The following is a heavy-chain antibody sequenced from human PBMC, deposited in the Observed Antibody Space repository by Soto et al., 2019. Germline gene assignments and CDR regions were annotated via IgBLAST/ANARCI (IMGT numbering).Heavy chain of an antibody. J-gene: IGHJ4*02. CDR2: IYYSGST. CDR1: GGSIKRYY. Sequence: LSLTCTVSGGSIKRYYWSWIRQPPGKGPEWIGYIYYSGSTNYTPSLKSRVTISVDTSKTKLSLKLSSVTAADTAVYYCATSQGAVAGTLVRWGQGTLVTSPQ. CDR3: ATSQGAVAGTLVR. V-gene: IGHV4-59*01. D-gene: IGHD6-19*01.